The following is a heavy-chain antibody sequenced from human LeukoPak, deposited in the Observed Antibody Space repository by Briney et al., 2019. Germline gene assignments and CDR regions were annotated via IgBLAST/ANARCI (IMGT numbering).Heavy chain of an antibody. CDR2: IYYSGST. J-gene: IGHJ5*02. Sequence: SETLSLTCTVSGGSISSYYWSWIRQPPGKGLEWIGYIYYSGSTNYNPSLKSRVTISVDTSKNQFSLKLSSVTAADTAVYYCARAQVRGVIRWFDPWGQGTLVTVSS. CDR1: GGSISSYY. CDR3: ARAQVRGVIRWFDP. D-gene: IGHD3-10*01. V-gene: IGHV4-59*01.